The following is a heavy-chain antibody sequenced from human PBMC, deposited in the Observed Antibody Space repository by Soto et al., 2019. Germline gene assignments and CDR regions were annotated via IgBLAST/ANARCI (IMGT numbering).Heavy chain of an antibody. J-gene: IGHJ6*02. D-gene: IGHD6-19*01. Sequence: QVQLVHSGAEVKKPGASVKVSCKASGYTFSGDYMHWVRQAPGQGLEWMGWINPNSGGTNYAQKFQGRVTVTRDTSSSPAYMERSSGRSDDTAVYYCAGDRGSGGYLSYYYYGMDVWGQGATVTVSS. CDR2: INPNSGGT. V-gene: IGHV1-2*02. CDR1: GYTFSGDY. CDR3: AGDRGSGGYLSYYYYGMDV.